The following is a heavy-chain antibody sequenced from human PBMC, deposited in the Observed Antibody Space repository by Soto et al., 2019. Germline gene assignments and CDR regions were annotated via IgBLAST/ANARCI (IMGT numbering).Heavy chain of an antibody. D-gene: IGHD3-16*01. V-gene: IGHV3-15*01. CDR2: IKSKTDGGTT. J-gene: IGHJ6*02. CDR1: GFTFSNAW. Sequence: VGSLRLSCAASGFTFSNAWMSWVRQAPGKGLEWVGRIKSKTDGGTTDYAAPVKGRFTISRDDSKNTLYLQMNSLKTEDTAVYYCTTDRVPKWGKGIYYYYYGMDVWGQGTTVTVSS. CDR3: TTDRVPKWGKGIYYYYYGMDV.